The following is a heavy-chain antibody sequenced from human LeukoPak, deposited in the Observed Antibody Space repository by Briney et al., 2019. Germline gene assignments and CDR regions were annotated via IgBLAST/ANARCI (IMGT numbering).Heavy chain of an antibody. CDR1: GFTFSSYS. CDR2: ISSSSSYI. Sequence: GESLRLSCAASGFTFSSYSMNWVRQAPGKGLEWVSSISSSSSYIYYADSVKDRFTISRDNAKNSLYLQMNSLRAEDTAVYYCARKKVLRYFDWTPGDYWGQGTLVTVSS. CDR3: ARKKVLRYFDWTPGDY. V-gene: IGHV3-21*01. J-gene: IGHJ4*02. D-gene: IGHD3-9*01.